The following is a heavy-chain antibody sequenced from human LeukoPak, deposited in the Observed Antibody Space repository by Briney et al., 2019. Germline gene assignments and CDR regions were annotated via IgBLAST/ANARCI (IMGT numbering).Heavy chain of an antibody. CDR2: IRSKANSYAT. V-gene: IGHV3-73*01. D-gene: IGHD3-10*01. J-gene: IGHJ4*02. CDR3: IHYGSGSYSTDY. CDR1: GFTFSGAA. Sequence: GGSLRLSCAASGFTFSGAAMHWVRQASGKGLEWVGHIRSKANSYATAYAASVKGRFTISRDDSKNTAYLQMTGLKTEDTAVYYCIHYGSGSYSTDYWGQGTLVTVSS.